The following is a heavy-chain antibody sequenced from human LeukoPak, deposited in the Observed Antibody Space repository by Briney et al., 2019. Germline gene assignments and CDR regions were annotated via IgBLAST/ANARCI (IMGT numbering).Heavy chain of an antibody. V-gene: IGHV3-74*01. D-gene: IGHD3-9*01. Sequence: PGGSLRLSCAASGFTFRNYWMHWVRQAPGKGLVWVSRINSDGSITSHADSVKGRFTSSRDNAKNTLYLLMNSLRVEDTAVYYCARASDWAVIDYWGQGTLVTASS. J-gene: IGHJ4*02. CDR2: INSDGSIT. CDR3: ARASDWAVIDY. CDR1: GFTFRNYW.